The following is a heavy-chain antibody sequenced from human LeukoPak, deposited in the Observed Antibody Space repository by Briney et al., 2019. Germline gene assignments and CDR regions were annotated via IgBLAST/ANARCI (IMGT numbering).Heavy chain of an antibody. CDR3: AREYDFRSGYYVDAFDI. J-gene: IGHJ3*02. D-gene: IGHD3-3*01. CDR2: IYTSGST. V-gene: IGHV4-61*02. Sequence: SQTLSLTCTVSGGSISSGSYYWSWIRQPAGKGLEWIGRIYTSGSTNYNPSLKSRVTISVDTSKNQFSLKLSSVTAADTAVYYCAREYDFRSGYYVDAFDIWGQGTMVTVSS. CDR1: GGSISSGSYY.